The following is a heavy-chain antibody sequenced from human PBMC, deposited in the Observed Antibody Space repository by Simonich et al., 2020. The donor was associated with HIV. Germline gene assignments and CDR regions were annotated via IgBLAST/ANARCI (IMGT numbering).Heavy chain of an antibody. CDR1: GGSFSGYY. Sequence: QVQLQQWGAGLLKPSETLSLTCAVYGGSFSGYYWNWIRQPPGKGLGWIGEINHRGSTNSNPSLKSRVTISVDTSKNQFSLKLSSVTVADTAVYYCARNGFYYDSSGYCLFDYWGQGTLVIVSS. CDR3: ARNGFYYDSSGYCLFDY. V-gene: IGHV4-34*01. J-gene: IGHJ4*02. CDR2: INHRGST. D-gene: IGHD3-22*01.